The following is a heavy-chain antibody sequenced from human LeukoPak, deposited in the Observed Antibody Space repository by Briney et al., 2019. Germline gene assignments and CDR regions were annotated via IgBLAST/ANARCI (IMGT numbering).Heavy chain of an antibody. D-gene: IGHD1-26*01. Sequence: GGSLRLSCAASGFTFTNYAMSWVRQAPGKGLEWVSAVSGSNDNTYYADSVKGRFTISRDNSKNMLYLQMNSLRAEDTAVYHCAKGASFLVGAAASFFDYWGQGTLVPVSS. V-gene: IGHV3-23*01. CDR2: VSGSNDNT. J-gene: IGHJ4*02. CDR1: GFTFTNYA. CDR3: AKGASFLVGAAASFFDY.